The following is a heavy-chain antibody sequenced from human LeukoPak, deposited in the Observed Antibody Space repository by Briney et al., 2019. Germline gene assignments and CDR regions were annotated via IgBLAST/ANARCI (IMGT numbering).Heavy chain of an antibody. CDR1: GFTFSSYD. CDR3: ARGKTSQNIVTRKTYNWFDP. J-gene: IGHJ5*02. CDR2: ISSSSDYI. D-gene: IGHD2/OR15-2a*01. V-gene: IGHV3-21*01. Sequence: GGSLRLSCAASGFTFSSYDMNWVRQAPGKGLEWVSSISSSSDYIYYADSVKGRFTISRDNAKNSLYMQMKSLRAEDTAVYYCARGKTSQNIVTRKTYNWFDPWGQGTLVTVSS.